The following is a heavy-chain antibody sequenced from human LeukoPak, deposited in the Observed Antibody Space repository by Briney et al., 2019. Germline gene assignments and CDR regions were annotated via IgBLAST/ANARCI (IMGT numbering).Heavy chain of an antibody. Sequence: GGSLRLSCAASGFTFSSYGMHWVRQAPGKGLEWVAVIWYDGSNKHYPDSVQGRFTISRDNSKNTLYLQVNSLRAEDTAVYYCARDRSMSGWYIDLWGRGTLVTVSS. V-gene: IGHV3-33*01. CDR3: ARDRSMSGWYIDL. J-gene: IGHJ2*01. CDR1: GFTFSSYG. CDR2: IWYDGSNK. D-gene: IGHD2/OR15-2a*01.